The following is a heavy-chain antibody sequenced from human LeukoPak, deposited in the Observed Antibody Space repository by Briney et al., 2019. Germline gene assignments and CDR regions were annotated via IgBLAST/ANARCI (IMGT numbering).Heavy chain of an antibody. CDR3: ARGHYGFGLFDY. CDR2: INHSGST. Sequence: PSETLSLTCAVYGGSFSGYYWSWIRQPPGKGLEWIGEINHSGSTNYNPSLKSRVTISVDTSKNQFSLKLSSVTAADTAVYYCARGHYGFGLFDYWGQGTLVTVSS. J-gene: IGHJ4*02. CDR1: GGSFSGYY. D-gene: IGHD3-10*01. V-gene: IGHV4-34*01.